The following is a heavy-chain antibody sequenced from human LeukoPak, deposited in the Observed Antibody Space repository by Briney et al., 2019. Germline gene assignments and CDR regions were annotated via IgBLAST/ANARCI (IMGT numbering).Heavy chain of an antibody. D-gene: IGHD5-18*01. Sequence: PGGSLRLSCTASGFTFSDYGMNWVRQAPGKGLEWVAVVSADGSVKHYADSVKGRFTGSRDNSRNTLYLQINSLRVEDTAVYYCAKEAGYNYAPLDYWGQGTLVTVTS. V-gene: IGHV3-30*18. CDR1: GFTFSDYG. CDR3: AKEAGYNYAPLDY. J-gene: IGHJ4*02. CDR2: VSADGSVK.